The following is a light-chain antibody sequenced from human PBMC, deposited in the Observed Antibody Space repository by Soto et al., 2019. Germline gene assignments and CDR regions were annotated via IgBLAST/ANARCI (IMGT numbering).Light chain of an antibody. J-gene: IGKJ2*01. V-gene: IGKV3-11*01. CDR2: DAS. Sequence: EIVLTQSPATLSLSPGERATLSCRASQSVSNYIAWYQHIRGQAPRLLIYDASSRATGIPARFTGSGSGTDFTLTISSLEPEDFAVYYCQQRFNWPGTFGQGTKLEIK. CDR3: QQRFNWPGT. CDR1: QSVSNY.